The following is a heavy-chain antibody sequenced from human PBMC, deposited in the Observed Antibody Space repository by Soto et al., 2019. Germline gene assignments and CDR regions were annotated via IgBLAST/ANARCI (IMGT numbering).Heavy chain of an antibody. Sequence: ASVKVSCKASGYTFTGYYMHWVRQAPGQGLEWMGWINPNSGGTNYAQKFQGWVTMTRDTSISTAYMELSRLRSEDTAVYYCARDEGVVPAALYYFDYWGQGTLVTVSS. V-gene: IGHV1-2*04. D-gene: IGHD2-2*01. CDR3: ARDEGVVPAALYYFDY. CDR1: GYTFTGYY. CDR2: INPNSGGT. J-gene: IGHJ4*02.